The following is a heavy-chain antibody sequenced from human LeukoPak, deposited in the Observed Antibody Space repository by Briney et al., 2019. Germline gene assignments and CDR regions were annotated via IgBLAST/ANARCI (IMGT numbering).Heavy chain of an antibody. J-gene: IGHJ5*02. D-gene: IGHD3-10*01. Sequence: SETLSLTCTVSGGSISSITYYWGWIRQPPGKGLEWIGSIYYSGTTYYNPSLKSRVTISVDTSKNQFSLSLSSVTAADTAVYYCARRSDGELLPNWFDPWGQGILVTVSS. V-gene: IGHV4-39*01. CDR1: GGSISSITYY. CDR3: ARRSDGELLPNWFDP. CDR2: IYYSGTT.